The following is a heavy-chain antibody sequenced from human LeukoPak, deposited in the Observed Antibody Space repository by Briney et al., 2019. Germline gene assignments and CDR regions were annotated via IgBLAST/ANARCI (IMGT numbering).Heavy chain of an antibody. D-gene: IGHD2-15*01. CDR3: ARGLPAALKWWFPSPVGNYYYYMDV. J-gene: IGHJ6*03. CDR1: GYTFTGYY. V-gene: IGHV1-69*13. CDR2: IIPIFGTA. Sequence: SVKVSCKASGYTFTGYYMHWVRQAPGQGLEWMGGIIPIFGTANYAQKFQGRVTITADESTSTAYMELSSLRSEDTAVYYCARGLPAALKWWFPSPVGNYYYYMDVWGKGTTVTVSS.